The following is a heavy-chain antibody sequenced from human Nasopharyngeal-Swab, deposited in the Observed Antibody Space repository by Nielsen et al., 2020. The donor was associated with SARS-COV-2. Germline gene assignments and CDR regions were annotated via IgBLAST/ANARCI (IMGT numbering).Heavy chain of an antibody. Sequence: WVRQAPGQGLEWMGWISAYNGNTNYAQKLQGRVTMTTDTSTSTAYMELRSLRSDDTAVYYCARDYYDSSGYYYDAFDIWGQGTMGTVSS. V-gene: IGHV1-18*01. CDR2: ISAYNGNT. D-gene: IGHD3-22*01. J-gene: IGHJ3*02. CDR3: ARDYYDSSGYYYDAFDI.